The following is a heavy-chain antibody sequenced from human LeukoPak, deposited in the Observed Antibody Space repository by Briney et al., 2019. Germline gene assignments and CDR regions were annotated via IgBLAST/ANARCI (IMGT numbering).Heavy chain of an antibody. CDR3: TRDSPVAFWSGYYSPADY. J-gene: IGHJ4*02. CDR2: IRSKAYGGTT. V-gene: IGHV3-49*03. D-gene: IGHD3-3*01. CDR1: GFTFGDYA. Sequence: GGSLRLSCTASGFTFGDYAMSWFRQAPGKGLEWVGFIRSKAYGGTTEYAASVKGRFTISRDDSKSIAYLQMNSLKTEDTAVYYCTRDSPVAFWSGYYSPADYWGQGTLVTVSS.